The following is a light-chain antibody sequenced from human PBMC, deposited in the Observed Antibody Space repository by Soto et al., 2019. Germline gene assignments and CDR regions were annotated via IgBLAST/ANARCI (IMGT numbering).Light chain of an antibody. J-gene: IGKJ1*01. V-gene: IGKV1-9*01. CDR2: GAS. Sequence: IQLTQSPSSLSASVGDRVTITCRASPAIASFLAWHQQKPGTAPKLLIYGASTLQSGVPSRFSSSRSGTDYTLTIASLQPEDFATYYCQQLNGSPWTFGQGTKVEIK. CDR3: QQLNGSPWT. CDR1: PAIASF.